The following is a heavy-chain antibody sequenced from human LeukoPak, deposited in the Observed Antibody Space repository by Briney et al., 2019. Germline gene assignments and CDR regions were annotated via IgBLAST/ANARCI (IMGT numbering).Heavy chain of an antibody. CDR3: ATYTIFDAFDI. V-gene: IGHV3-21*01. CDR1: GFTFSSYS. D-gene: IGHD3-3*01. J-gene: IGHJ3*02. Sequence: GGSLRLSCAASGFTFSSYSMNWVRQAPGKGLAWVSSISSSSSYIYYADSVKGRFTISRDNAKNSLYLQMNSLRAEDTAVYYCATYTIFDAFDIWGQGTMVTVSS. CDR2: ISSSSSYI.